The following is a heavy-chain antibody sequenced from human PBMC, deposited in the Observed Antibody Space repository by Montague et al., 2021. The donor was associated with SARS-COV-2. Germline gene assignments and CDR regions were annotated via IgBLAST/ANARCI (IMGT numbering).Heavy chain of an antibody. V-gene: IGHV4-34*01. Sequence: SETLSLTCTVSGGSINYYYWHWLRQPPGKGLEWIGEINHSGSTNNNPSLKSRVTMSVDTSKNQFSLKLSSVTAADTAVYYCARGARQGYGFRLGSFDYWGQGTLVTVSS. D-gene: IGHD3-10*01. CDR2: INHSGST. CDR1: GGSINYYY. CDR3: ARGARQGYGFRLGSFDY. J-gene: IGHJ4*02.